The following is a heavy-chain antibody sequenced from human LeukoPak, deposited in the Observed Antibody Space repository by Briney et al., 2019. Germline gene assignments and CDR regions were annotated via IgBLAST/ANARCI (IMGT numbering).Heavy chain of an antibody. V-gene: IGHV4-4*07. CDR3: ARGRIAAAGGSLIWFDP. CDR1: GGSISSYY. Sequence: SETLSLTCTVSGGSISSYYWSWIRQPAGKGLEWIGRIYTSGSTNYNPSLKSRVTMSVDTSKNQFSLKLSSVTAADTAVYYCARGRIAAAGGSLIWFDPWGQGTLVTVSS. J-gene: IGHJ5*02. D-gene: IGHD6-13*01. CDR2: IYTSGST.